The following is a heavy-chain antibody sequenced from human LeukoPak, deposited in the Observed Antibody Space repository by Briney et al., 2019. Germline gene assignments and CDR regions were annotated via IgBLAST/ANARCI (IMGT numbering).Heavy chain of an antibody. J-gene: IGHJ4*02. CDR1: GFIFSDYY. V-gene: IGHV3-11*04. Sequence: GGSLRLSCAASGFIFSDYYMGWIRQAPGRGLEWVSYITDSGSNIYYTDSVKGRFTMSRDNAKKSLYLQMNSLRAEDTAVYYCARDSSSRYGGGYWGQGTLVTVSS. D-gene: IGHD6-13*01. CDR2: ITDSGSNI. CDR3: ARDSSSRYGGGY.